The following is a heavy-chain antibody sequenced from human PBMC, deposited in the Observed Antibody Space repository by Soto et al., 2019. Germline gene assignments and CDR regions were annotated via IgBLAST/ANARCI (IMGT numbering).Heavy chain of an antibody. J-gene: IGHJ6*03. V-gene: IGHV4-39*01. D-gene: IGHD2-15*01. CDR2: IYYTGST. CDR3: ARLGCSGGSCYPSYYYYYYMDV. CDR1: GGSISSSSYY. Sequence: QLQLQESGPGLVKPSETLSLTCTVSGGSISSSSYYWGWIRQPPGKGLEWIGNIYYTGSTYYNLSLKRRVTISVDTSKTQFSLKMSSVTAADTAVYYCARLGCSGGSCYPSYYYYYYMDVWGKGTTVTVSS.